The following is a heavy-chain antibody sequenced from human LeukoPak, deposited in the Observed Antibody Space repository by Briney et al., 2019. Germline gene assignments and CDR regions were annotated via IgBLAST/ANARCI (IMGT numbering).Heavy chain of an antibody. CDR3: ARVVGATQPFDY. Sequence: GGSLRLSCAASGFTFSSYAMNWVRQAPGKGLEWVSYISSSGSTIYYADSVKGRFTISRDNAKNSLYLQMNSLRAEDTAVYYCARVVGATQPFDYWGQGTLVTVSS. J-gene: IGHJ4*02. CDR1: GFTFSSYA. CDR2: ISSSGSTI. D-gene: IGHD1-26*01. V-gene: IGHV3-48*03.